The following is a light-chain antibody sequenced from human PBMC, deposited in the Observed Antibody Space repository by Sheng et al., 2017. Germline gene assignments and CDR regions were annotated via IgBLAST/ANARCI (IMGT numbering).Light chain of an antibody. V-gene: IGKV1-33*01. CDR2: EAS. Sequence: DIQMTQSPSSMSASVGDRVTITCRASQCIGNSLAWFQQKPGKAPKLLIYEASNLGAGVPSRFSGSGSGTDFRLVINSLQPEDFATYYCQQYEDLPPFSFGPGTRVDFK. J-gene: IGKJ3*01. CDR1: QCIGNS. CDR3: QQYEDLPPFS.